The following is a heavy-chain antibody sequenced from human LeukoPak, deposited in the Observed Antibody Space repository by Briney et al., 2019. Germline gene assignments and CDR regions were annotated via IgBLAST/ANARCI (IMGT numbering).Heavy chain of an antibody. Sequence: GASVKVSCKASGYTFTGYYMHWVRQAPGQGLEWMGWINPNSGGTNYAQKFQGRVTITADKSTSTAYMELSSLRSEDTAVYYCAVRNCGGDCYSRRRDAFDIWGQGTMVTVSS. CDR2: INPNSGGT. J-gene: IGHJ3*02. V-gene: IGHV1-2*02. D-gene: IGHD2-21*02. CDR3: AVRNCGGDCYSRRRDAFDI. CDR1: GYTFTGYY.